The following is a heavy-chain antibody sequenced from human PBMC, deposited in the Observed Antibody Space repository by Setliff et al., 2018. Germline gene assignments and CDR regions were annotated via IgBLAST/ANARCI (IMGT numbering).Heavy chain of an antibody. CDR1: GGSISSGSDY. V-gene: IGHV4-39*01. CDR2: VYHSGGT. D-gene: IGHD5-12*01. CDR3: ARHVKVATEYFDC. J-gene: IGHJ4*02. Sequence: SETLSLTCTVSGGSISSGSDYWAWIRQPPGKGLEWLGTVYHSGGTYYNLSLKSRVTMSVDTSKNLFPLKLNSVTAADTALYYCARHVKVATEYFDCWGQGTLVTVSS.